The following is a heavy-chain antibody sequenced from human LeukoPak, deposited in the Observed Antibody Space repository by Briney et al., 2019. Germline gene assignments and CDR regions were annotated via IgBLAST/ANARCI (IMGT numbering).Heavy chain of an antibody. V-gene: IGHV1-69*04. D-gene: IGHD1-26*01. CDR3: ARDRVGAHYFDY. CDR2: IIPILGIA. J-gene: IGHJ4*02. CDR1: GGTFSSYA. Sequence: SVKVSCKASGGTFSSYAISWVRQAPGQGLEWMGRIIPILGIANYAQKFQGRVTITADESTSTAYMELSSLRSEDTAVYYCARDRVGAHYFDYWGQGTLVTVSS.